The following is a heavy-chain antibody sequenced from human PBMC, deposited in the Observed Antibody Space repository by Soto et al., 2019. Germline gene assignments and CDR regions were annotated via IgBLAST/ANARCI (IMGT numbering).Heavy chain of an antibody. J-gene: IGHJ3*02. CDR1: GGPFSSYA. CDR3: PTVRPNITMIVVAHAFDI. V-gene: IGHV1-69*06. Sequence: GASVKVSCKASGGPFSSYAISWVRQAPGQGLEWMGGIIPIFGTAHYAQKFQGRVTITADKSTSTAYMELSSLRSEDTAVYYCPTVRPNITMIVVAHAFDIWGQGTMVTVS. D-gene: IGHD3-22*01. CDR2: IIPIFGTA.